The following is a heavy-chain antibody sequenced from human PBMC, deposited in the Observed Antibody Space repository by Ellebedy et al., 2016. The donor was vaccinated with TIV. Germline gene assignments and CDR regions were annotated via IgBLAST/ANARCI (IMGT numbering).Heavy chain of an antibody. CDR2: ISYDRSKK. V-gene: IGHV3-30*18. J-gene: IGHJ6*02. CDR3: AKDQIEPPPSYDVPAAGATDYYDIDV. Sequence: PGGSLRLSCAASGFTFSDYWMNWVRQAPGKGLEWLAVISYDRSKKYYADSVKVRFTISRDNSKNTLFLQMNSLRAEDSAVYYCAKDQIEPPPSYDVPAAGATDYYDIDVWGQGTTVTVSS. D-gene: IGHD6-13*01. CDR1: GFTFSDYW.